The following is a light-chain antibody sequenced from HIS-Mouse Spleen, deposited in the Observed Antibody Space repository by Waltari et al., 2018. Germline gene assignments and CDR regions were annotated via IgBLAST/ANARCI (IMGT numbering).Light chain of an antibody. CDR3: YSTDSSGNHRV. J-gene: IGLJ2*01. CDR2: EDS. Sequence: SYELTQPPSVSVSPGQTARITCSGDALPKKYAYWYQQKSGQAPVLVIYEDSNRPSGIPRRFAGSRSGTMATLTISGAQVEDEADYYCYSTDSSGNHRVFGGGTKLTVL. CDR1: ALPKKY. V-gene: IGLV3-10*01.